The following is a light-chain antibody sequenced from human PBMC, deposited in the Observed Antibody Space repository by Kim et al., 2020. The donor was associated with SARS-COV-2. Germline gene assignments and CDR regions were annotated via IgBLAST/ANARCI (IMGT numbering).Light chain of an antibody. CDR1: QSVSHS. Sequence: SVASGERATLSCRASQSVSHSLAWYQQKPGQAPRLLSYGASTRATDIPARFSGSGSGTAFTLTISSLQSEDFAIYYCQQYNNWPQTFGQGTKLEI. V-gene: IGKV3-15*01. CDR3: QQYNNWPQT. CDR2: GAS. J-gene: IGKJ2*01.